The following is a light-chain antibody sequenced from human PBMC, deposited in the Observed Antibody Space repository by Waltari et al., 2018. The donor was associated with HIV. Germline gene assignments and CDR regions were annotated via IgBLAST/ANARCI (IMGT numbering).Light chain of an antibody. V-gene: IGLV1-47*01. Sequence: QSVVTQPPSASGTPGQRVTISCSDSGSNLGTSSVNWYQHFPGTAPKLLIYMKDQRPSGVPGRFSGSQSGTSASLAISGLQYDDEADYYCAVWDDSLGGAVFGGGTKLTVL. CDR1: GSNLGTSS. CDR3: AVWDDSLGGAV. J-gene: IGLJ2*01. CDR2: MKD.